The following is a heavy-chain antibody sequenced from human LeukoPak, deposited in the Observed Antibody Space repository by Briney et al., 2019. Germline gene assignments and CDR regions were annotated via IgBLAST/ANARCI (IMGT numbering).Heavy chain of an antibody. Sequence: PGGSLRLSCAASVFTFSSYWMHWVRQAPGKGLVWGPRINSDGSSTSYAGSVKGRVTISRDNAKNTLYLQMNSLRAEDTAVYYCAREAYYYDSSGYYAWFDPWGQGTLVTVSS. CDR2: INSDGSST. D-gene: IGHD3-22*01. V-gene: IGHV3-74*01. J-gene: IGHJ5*02. CDR3: AREAYYYDSSGYYAWFDP. CDR1: VFTFSSYW.